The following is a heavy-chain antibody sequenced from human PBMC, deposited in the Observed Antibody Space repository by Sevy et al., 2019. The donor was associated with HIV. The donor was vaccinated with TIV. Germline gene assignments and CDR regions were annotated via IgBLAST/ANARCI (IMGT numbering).Heavy chain of an antibody. CDR1: GYTFTGYY. J-gene: IGHJ6*02. D-gene: IGHD2-2*01. Sequence: ASVKVSCKASGYTFTGYYMHWVRQAPGQGLEWMGWINPNSGGTNYAQMFQGRVTMTRDTSISTAYMELSRLRSDDTAVYYCARGCSSTSCYAVGPTGMDVWGQGTTVTVSS. CDR2: INPNSGGT. CDR3: ARGCSSTSCYAVGPTGMDV. V-gene: IGHV1-2*02.